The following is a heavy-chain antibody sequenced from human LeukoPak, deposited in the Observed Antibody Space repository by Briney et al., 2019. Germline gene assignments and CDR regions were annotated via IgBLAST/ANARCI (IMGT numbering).Heavy chain of an antibody. D-gene: IGHD3-10*01. J-gene: IGHJ5*02. CDR2: IDGGNGNT. V-gene: IGHV1-3*03. CDR1: GYTFTSYG. Sequence: ASVKVSCKASGYTFTSYGMHWVRQAPGQRLEWMRWIDGGNGNTKYSQEFQGRVTITRDTSASTAYMELSSLRSEDTAVYYCARARRSGGITMIRGVKDRGWFDPWGQGTLVTVSS. CDR3: ARARRSGGITMIRGVKDRGWFDP.